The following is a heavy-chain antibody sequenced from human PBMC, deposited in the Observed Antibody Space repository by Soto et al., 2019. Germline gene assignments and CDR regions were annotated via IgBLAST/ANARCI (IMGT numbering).Heavy chain of an antibody. CDR3: ARGHFGYSSGWSRFDY. CDR1: GGSFSGYY. V-gene: IGHV4-34*01. D-gene: IGHD6-19*01. Sequence: SETLSLPCAVYGGSFSGYYWSWIRQPPGKGLEWIGEINHSGSTNYNPSLKSRVTISVDTSKNQFSLKLGSVTAADTAVYYCARGHFGYSSGWSRFDYWGQGTLVTVSS. CDR2: INHSGST. J-gene: IGHJ4*02.